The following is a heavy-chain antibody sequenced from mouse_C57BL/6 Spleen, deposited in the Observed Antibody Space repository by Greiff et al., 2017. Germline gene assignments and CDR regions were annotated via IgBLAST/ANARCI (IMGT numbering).Heavy chain of an antibody. D-gene: IGHD2-5*01. CDR2: IYPRSGNT. Sequence: QVQLQQSGAELARPGASVKLSCKASGYTFTSYGISWVKQRTGQGLEWIGEIYPRSGNTYYTEKFKGKATLTADKSSSTAYMELRSLTSEDSAVYFCARRDYSNYGAMDYWGQGTSVTVSS. CDR1: GYTFTSYG. V-gene: IGHV1-81*01. J-gene: IGHJ4*01. CDR3: ARRDYSNYGAMDY.